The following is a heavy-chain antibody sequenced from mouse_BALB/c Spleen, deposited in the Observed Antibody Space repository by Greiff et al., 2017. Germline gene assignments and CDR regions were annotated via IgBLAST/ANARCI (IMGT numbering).Heavy chain of an antibody. Sequence: VQLQQPGAELVKPGASVKLSCKASGYTFTSYWMHWVKQRPGQGLEWIGEINPSNGRTNYNEKFKSKATLTVDKSSSTAYMQLSSLTSEDSAVYYCARFYDGYFDVWGAGTTVTVSS. CDR1: GYTFTSYW. J-gene: IGHJ1*01. CDR2: INPSNGRT. V-gene: IGHV1S81*02. D-gene: IGHD2-12*01. CDR3: ARFYDGYFDV.